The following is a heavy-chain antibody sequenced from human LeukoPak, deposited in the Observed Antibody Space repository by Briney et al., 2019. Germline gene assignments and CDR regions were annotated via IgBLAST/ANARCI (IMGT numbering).Heavy chain of an antibody. CDR3: ARGLRTYYDFWSGYYPNWFDP. Sequence: SETLSLTCAVYGGSFSGYYCSWIRQPPGKGREWIGEINHSVSTNYNPSLKSRVTISVDTSKNQFSLKLSSVTAADTAVYYCARGLRTYYDFWSGYYPNWFDPWGQGTLVTVSS. CDR1: GGSFSGYY. J-gene: IGHJ5*02. CDR2: INHSVST. D-gene: IGHD3-3*01. V-gene: IGHV4-34*01.